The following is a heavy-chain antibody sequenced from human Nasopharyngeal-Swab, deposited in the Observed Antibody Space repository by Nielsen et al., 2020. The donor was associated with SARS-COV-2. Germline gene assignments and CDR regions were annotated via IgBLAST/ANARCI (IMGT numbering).Heavy chain of an antibody. D-gene: IGHD6-13*01. CDR3: ARRQPRQDYFDY. J-gene: IGHJ4*02. V-gene: IGHV3-53*01. CDR1: GFTVSINF. CDR2: IYNDGNT. Sequence: GESLKISCAASGFTVSINFMSWVRQAPGKGLEWVSVIYNDGNTYYADSVKGRFTISRDNSKNTLYLQMNSLRAEDTAVYYCARRQPRQDYFDYWGQGTLVTVSS.